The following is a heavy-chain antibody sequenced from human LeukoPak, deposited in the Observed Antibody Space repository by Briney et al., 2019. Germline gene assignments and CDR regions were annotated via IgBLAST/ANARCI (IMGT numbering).Heavy chain of an antibody. CDR2: IYNSWNT. V-gene: IGHV4-59*11. CDR1: SGSINNHY. Sequence: SETLSLTCIVSSGSINNHYWSWLRQPPGKGLEWIGYIYNSWNTNYNPSLQSRVTISVDASRKQFSLNLTSVTAADTAVYYCARDQIGYGLDYWGQGTLVTVSS. J-gene: IGHJ4*02. CDR3: ARDQIGYGLDY. D-gene: IGHD5-18*01.